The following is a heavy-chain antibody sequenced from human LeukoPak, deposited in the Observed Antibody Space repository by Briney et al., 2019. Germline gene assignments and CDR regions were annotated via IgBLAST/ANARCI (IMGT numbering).Heavy chain of an antibody. CDR3: ARAGYYYGSLDP. CDR1: GGSFSGYY. V-gene: IGHV4-34*01. CDR2: INHSGST. D-gene: IGHD3-10*01. J-gene: IGHJ5*02. Sequence: SETLSLTCAVYGGSFSGYYWSWIRQPPGKGLEWIGEINHSGSTNYNPSLKSRVTISVDTSKNQFSLKLSSVTAADTAVYYCARAGYYYGSLDPWGQGTLVTVSS.